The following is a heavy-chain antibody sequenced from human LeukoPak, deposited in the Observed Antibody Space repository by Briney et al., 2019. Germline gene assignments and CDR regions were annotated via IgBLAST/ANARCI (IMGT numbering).Heavy chain of an antibody. CDR3: ARGYFLGFDY. CDR1: GFTFRSYA. Sequence: GGSLRLSCAASGFTFRSYAMSWVRQAPGKGLEWVSYISTSGRTIYYADSVKGRLTISRDNAKNSLYLQMNSLRAEDAAVYYCARGYFLGFDYWGQGTLATVSS. CDR2: ISTSGRTI. V-gene: IGHV3-48*03. D-gene: IGHD2/OR15-2a*01. J-gene: IGHJ4*02.